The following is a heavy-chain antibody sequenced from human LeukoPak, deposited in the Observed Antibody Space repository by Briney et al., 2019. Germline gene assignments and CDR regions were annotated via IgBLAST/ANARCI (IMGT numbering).Heavy chain of an antibody. V-gene: IGHV3-23*01. CDR2: IIGSGTST. D-gene: IGHD6-13*01. J-gene: IGHJ4*02. CDR3: AKDYEYSSSWYNSYYFDY. Sequence: GGSLRLSCAASGFTFSSYAMSWVRQAPGKGLEWVSAIIGSGTSTSYADSVKGRFTISRDNSKKTLYLQMNSLRAEDTAVYYCAKDYEYSSSWYNSYYFDYWGQGTLVTVSS. CDR1: GFTFSSYA.